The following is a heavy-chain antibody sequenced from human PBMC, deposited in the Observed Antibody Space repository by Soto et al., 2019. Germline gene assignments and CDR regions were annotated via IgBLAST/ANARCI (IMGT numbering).Heavy chain of an antibody. V-gene: IGHV1-69*13. CDR2: IIPIFGTA. J-gene: IGHJ1*01. CDR3: ARHRGSGPEYLQH. D-gene: IGHD2-15*01. Sequence: SVKVSCKASGGTFSSYAISWVRQAPGQGLEWMGGIIPIFGTASYAQKFQGRVTITADESTSTAYMELSSLRSEDTAVYYCARHRGSGPEYLQHWGQGTLVTVSS. CDR1: GGTFSSYA.